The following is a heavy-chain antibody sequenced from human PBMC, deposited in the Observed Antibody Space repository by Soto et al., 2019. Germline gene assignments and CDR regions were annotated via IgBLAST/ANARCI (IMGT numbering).Heavy chain of an antibody. Sequence: SETLSLTCTVSGGSISSYYWSWIRQPPGKGLEWIGYIYYSGSTNYNPSLKSRVTISVDTSKNQFSLKRSSVTAADTAVYYCAGKYIAARPGYYYYGMDVWGQGTTVTVSS. D-gene: IGHD6-6*01. CDR2: IYYSGST. V-gene: IGHV4-59*01. CDR1: GGSISSYY. CDR3: AGKYIAARPGYYYYGMDV. J-gene: IGHJ6*02.